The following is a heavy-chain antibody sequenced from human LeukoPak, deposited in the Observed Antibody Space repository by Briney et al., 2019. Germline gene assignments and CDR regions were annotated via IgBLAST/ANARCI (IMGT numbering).Heavy chain of an antibody. CDR3: ARDFRSIAAAGTLWWFDP. CDR1: GFTFSDYY. V-gene: IGHV3-11*04. D-gene: IGHD6-13*01. J-gene: IGHJ5*02. CDR2: ISSSGSTI. Sequence: PGGSLRLSCAASGFTFSDYYMSWIRQAPGKGLEWVSYISSSGSTIYYADSVKGRFTISRDNAKNSLYLQMNSLRAEDTAVYYCARDFRSIAAAGTLWWFDPWGQGTLVTVSS.